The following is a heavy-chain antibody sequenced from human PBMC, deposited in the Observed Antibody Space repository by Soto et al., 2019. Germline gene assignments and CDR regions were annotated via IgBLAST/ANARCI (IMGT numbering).Heavy chain of an antibody. CDR2: IYYSGST. V-gene: IGHV4-59*01. CDR3: ARERGYSTIDYYYYYGMEV. Sequence: SETLSLTCPFSCGSISSYYLSWILQPPFKLLELIGYIYYSGSTKYNPSLKSRVTISVDTSKNQFSLKLSSVTAADSAVYYCARERGYSTIDYYYYYGMEVWGQGTTVTVSS. D-gene: IGHD6-13*01. CDR1: CGSISSYY. J-gene: IGHJ6*02.